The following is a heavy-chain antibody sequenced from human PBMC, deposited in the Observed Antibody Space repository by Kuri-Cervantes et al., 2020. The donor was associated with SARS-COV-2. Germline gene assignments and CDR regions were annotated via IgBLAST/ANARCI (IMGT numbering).Heavy chain of an antibody. CDR2: INHSGST. CDR1: GGSFSGYY. D-gene: IGHD1-26*01. Sequence: GSLRLSCAVYGGSFSGYYWSWIRQPPGKGLEWIGEINHSGSTNYNPSLKSRVTISVDTSKNQFSLKLSSVTAADTAVYYCARIPELGGEVVVDYWGQGTLVTVSS. V-gene: IGHV4-34*01. CDR3: ARIPELGGEVVVDY. J-gene: IGHJ4*02.